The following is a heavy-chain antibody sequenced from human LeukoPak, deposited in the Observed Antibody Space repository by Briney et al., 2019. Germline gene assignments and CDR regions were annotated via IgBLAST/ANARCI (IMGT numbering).Heavy chain of an antibody. CDR2: ISAYNGNT. CDR1: GYTFTSYG. CDR3: VRDGHRLYDYYYYYMDV. V-gene: IGHV1-18*01. J-gene: IGHJ6*03. Sequence: GASVKVSCKASGYTFTSYGISWVRQAPGQGLEWMGWISAYNGNTNYAQKLQGRVTMTTDTSTSTAYMDLRSLRSDDTAVYFCVRDGHRLYDYYYYYMDVWGKGTTVTVSS. D-gene: IGHD2-2*02.